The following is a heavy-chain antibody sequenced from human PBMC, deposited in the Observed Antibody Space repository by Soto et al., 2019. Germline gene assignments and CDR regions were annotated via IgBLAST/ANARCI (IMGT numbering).Heavy chain of an antibody. V-gene: IGHV3-23*01. CDR1: GFTFSSYG. Sequence: GGSLRLSCTASGFTFSSYGMGWVRQAPGKGLQWVSTIRGDGGQTHYTDSVKGRFSISRDNSKNTVYLQMDSLRAEDTAMYFCARDVGLDSDDFFAYWGQGTQVTVYS. D-gene: IGHD3-9*01. CDR2: IRGDGGQT. J-gene: IGHJ4*02. CDR3: ARDVGLDSDDFFAY.